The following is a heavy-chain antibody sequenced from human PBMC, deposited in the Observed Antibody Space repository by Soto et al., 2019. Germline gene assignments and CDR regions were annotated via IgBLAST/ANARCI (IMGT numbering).Heavy chain of an antibody. V-gene: IGHV1-18*01. CDR1: GYTFTSYG. D-gene: IGHD1-1*01. J-gene: IGHJ4*02. Sequence: QVHLVQSGAEVKKPGASVKVSCKASGYTFTSYGITWVRQAPGQGLEWMGWMSAPHGNPDYAQQLQGRVIVTRDTTTRTAHMALRSLVSDDTAVYYCARGRYGDYWGQGALVTVSS. CDR3: ARGRYGDY. CDR2: MSAPHGNP.